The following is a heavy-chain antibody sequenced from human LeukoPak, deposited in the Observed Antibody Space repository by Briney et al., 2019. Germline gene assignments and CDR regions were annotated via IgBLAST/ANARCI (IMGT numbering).Heavy chain of an antibody. CDR2: IIPIFGKA. J-gene: IGHJ6*03. CDR1: GRTFSSYA. Sequence: ASVKLSWKASGRTFSSYAISWVTQAPGQGLEWMGGIIPIFGKANYAQKFRGRVTITADESTSTAYMELSSLRSEDTAVYYCARDSSNYEYYYYYMDVWGKGTTVTVSS. V-gene: IGHV1-69*01. D-gene: IGHD4-11*01. CDR3: ARDSSNYEYYYYYMDV.